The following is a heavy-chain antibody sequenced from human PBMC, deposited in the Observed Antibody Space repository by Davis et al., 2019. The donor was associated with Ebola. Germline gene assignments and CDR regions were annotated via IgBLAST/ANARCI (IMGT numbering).Heavy chain of an antibody. D-gene: IGHD4-23*01. Sequence: SETLSLTCTVSGGSIYSYYWSWFRQLPGKGLEWIGYIYYTGNSNYNPSLKSRVTIAADTSKNQFSLKLTSVTAADTAVYYCARNFYGGDLGVDSWGQGMLVTVSS. J-gene: IGHJ4*02. V-gene: IGHV4-59*08. CDR2: IYYTGNS. CDR3: ARNFYGGDLGVDS. CDR1: GGSIYSYY.